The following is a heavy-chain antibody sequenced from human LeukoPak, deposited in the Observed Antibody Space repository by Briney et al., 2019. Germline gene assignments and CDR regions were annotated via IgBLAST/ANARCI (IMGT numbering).Heavy chain of an antibody. CDR2: ISYDGSNK. CDR3: ARDIQLST. V-gene: IGHV3-30*03. CDR1: GFTFSSYG. J-gene: IGHJ3*01. Sequence: GGSLRLSCAASGFTFSSYGMHWVRQAPGKGLEWVAVISYDGSNKYYADSVKGRFTISRDNSKDTLYLQMNSLRAEDTATYYCARDIQLSTWGLGTMVTVSS. D-gene: IGHD5-24*01.